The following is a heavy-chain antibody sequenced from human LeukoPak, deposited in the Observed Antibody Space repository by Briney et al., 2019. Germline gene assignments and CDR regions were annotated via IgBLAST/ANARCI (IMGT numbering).Heavy chain of an antibody. CDR3: ARDRVATPYNWFDP. D-gene: IGHD4-23*01. CDR2: IYSGGNT. V-gene: IGHV3-66*01. CDR1: GFTVSSNY. J-gene: IGHJ5*02. Sequence: GGSLRLSCAASGFTVSSNYMNWVRQAPGKGLEWVSMIYSGGNTFYTDSVKGRFIISRDNHVNTLYLQMDILRADDTAVYYCARDRVATPYNWFDPWGQGTLVTVSS.